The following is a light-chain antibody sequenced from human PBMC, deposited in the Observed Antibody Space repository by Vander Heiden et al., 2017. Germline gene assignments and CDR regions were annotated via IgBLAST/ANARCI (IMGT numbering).Light chain of an antibody. CDR3: SSYTSSRTWV. J-gene: IGLJ2*01. CDR1: SSDVGAYKY. CDR2: DVS. Sequence: QSALAQPASVSGFPGQSITISCTGTSSDVGAYKYVSWYQQHPGTAPKLIIYDVSKRPSGVSNRFSGSKSGYAASLTISGLQAEDEADYYCSSYTSSRTWVFGGGTKLTVL. V-gene: IGLV2-14*03.